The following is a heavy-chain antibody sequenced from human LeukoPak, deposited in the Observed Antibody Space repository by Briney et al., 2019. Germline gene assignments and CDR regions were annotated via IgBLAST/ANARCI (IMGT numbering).Heavy chain of an antibody. CDR2: IYYSGST. J-gene: IGHJ4*02. D-gene: IGHD4-17*01. CDR1: GGSISSSSYY. Sequence: SETLSLTCTVSGGSISSSSYYWGWIRQPPGKGLEWIGSIYYSGSTYYNPSLKSRVTISVDTSKNQFSLKLSSVTAADTAVYYCARVRGTVTTAHFDYWGQGTLVTVSS. CDR3: ARVRGTVTTAHFDY. V-gene: IGHV4-39*01.